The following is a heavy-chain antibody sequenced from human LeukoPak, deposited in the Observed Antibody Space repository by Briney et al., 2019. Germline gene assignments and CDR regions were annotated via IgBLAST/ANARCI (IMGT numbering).Heavy chain of an antibody. D-gene: IGHD7-27*01. CDR3: AKDWGKTYYYYMDV. Sequence: GGSLRLSCAVSGFTFDDYAMHWVRQAPGKGLEWVTGISWNSGSIGYADSVKGRFTISRDNAKNSLYLQMNSLRAEDTALYYCAKDWGKTYYYYMDVWGKGTTVTISS. J-gene: IGHJ6*03. CDR2: ISWNSGSI. V-gene: IGHV3-9*01. CDR1: GFTFDDYA.